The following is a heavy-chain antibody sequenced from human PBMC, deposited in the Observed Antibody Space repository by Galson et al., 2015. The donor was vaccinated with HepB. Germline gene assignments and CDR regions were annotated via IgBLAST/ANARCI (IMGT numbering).Heavy chain of an antibody. CDR2: IKSKTDGGTT. CDR1: GFTFSNAW. CDR3: TTDLTWLRLLGSGMDV. D-gene: IGHD5-12*01. Sequence: SLRLSCAASGFTFSNAWMSWVRQAPGKGLEWVGRIKSKTDGGTTDYAAPVKGRFTISRDDSKNTLYLQMNSLKTEDTAVYYCTTDLTWLRLLGSGMDVWGQGTTVTVSS. V-gene: IGHV3-15*01. J-gene: IGHJ6*02.